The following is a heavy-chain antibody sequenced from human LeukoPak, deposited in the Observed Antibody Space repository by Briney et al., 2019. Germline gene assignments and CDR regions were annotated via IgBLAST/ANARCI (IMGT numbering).Heavy chain of an antibody. CDR1: GGSITNYY. CDR2: IHYSGST. CDR3: ARGFGAVNRGPSFDY. V-gene: IGHV4-59*13. Sequence: SSETLSLTCTVSGGSITNYYWSWIRQPPGKGLEGIGSIHYSGSTNYNPSLKSRVTISVDTSRNQFSLKLTSMTAADTAVYYCARGFGAVNRGPSFDYWGQGTLVTVSS. J-gene: IGHJ4*02. D-gene: IGHD3-16*01.